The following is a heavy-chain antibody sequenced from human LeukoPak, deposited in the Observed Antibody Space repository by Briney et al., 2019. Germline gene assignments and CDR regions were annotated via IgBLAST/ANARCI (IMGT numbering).Heavy chain of an antibody. CDR3: ARVDRYGGNSFDY. V-gene: IGHV4-59*01. CDR2: IYYSGST. CDR1: GGSISSYY. J-gene: IGHJ4*02. D-gene: IGHD4-23*01. Sequence: SETLSLTCTVSGGSISSYYWSWIRQPPGKGLEWIGHIYYSGSTNYNPSLKSRVTISVDTSKNQFSLKLSSVTAADTAVYYCARVDRYGGNSFDYWGQGTLVTVSS.